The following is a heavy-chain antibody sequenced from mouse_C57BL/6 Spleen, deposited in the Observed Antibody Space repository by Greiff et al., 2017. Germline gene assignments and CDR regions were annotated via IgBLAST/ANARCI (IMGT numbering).Heavy chain of an antibody. D-gene: IGHD4-1*02. V-gene: IGHV1-64*01. Sequence: VQLQQPGAELVKPGASVKLSCKASGYTFTSYSMHWVKQRPGQGLEWIGMIHHNSGSTNYNEKFKSKATLTVDKSSSTAYMQLSSLTAEDSAVYYWAQLRGFAYWGQGTLVTVSA. CDR1: GYTFTSYS. J-gene: IGHJ3*01. CDR2: IHHNSGST. CDR3: AQLRGFAY.